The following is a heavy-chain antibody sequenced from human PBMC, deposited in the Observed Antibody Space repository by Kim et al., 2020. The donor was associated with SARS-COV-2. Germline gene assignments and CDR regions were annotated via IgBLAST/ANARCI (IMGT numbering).Heavy chain of an antibody. D-gene: IGHD4-4*01. CDR1: GFTFSSYG. Sequence: GGSLRLSCAASGFTFSSYGMHWVRQAPGKGLEWVAVIWYDGSNKYYADSVKGRFTISRDNSKNTLYLQMNSLRAEDTAVYYCARDPTPYSNYVFHYYGMDVWGQGTTVTVSS. J-gene: IGHJ6*02. CDR3: ARDPTPYSNYVFHYYGMDV. V-gene: IGHV3-33*01. CDR2: IWYDGSNK.